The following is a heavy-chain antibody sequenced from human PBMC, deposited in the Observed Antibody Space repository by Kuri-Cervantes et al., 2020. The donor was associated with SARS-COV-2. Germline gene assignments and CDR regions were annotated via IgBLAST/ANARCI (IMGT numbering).Heavy chain of an antibody. Sequence: GGFLRLSCAASGFTFSSYAMSWVRQAPGKGLEWVSAISGSGGSTYYADSVKGRFTISRDNSKNTLYLQMDSLRAEDTAVYYCAKGHNSGWHKPPIDYWGQGALVTVSS. CDR3: AKGHNSGWHKPPIDY. D-gene: IGHD6-19*01. CDR1: GFTFSSYA. J-gene: IGHJ4*02. V-gene: IGHV3-23*01. CDR2: ISGSGGST.